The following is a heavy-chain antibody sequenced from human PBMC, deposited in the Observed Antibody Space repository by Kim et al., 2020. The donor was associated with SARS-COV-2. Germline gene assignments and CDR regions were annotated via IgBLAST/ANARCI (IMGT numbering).Heavy chain of an antibody. J-gene: IGHJ4*02. CDR2: INPDNDDR. Sequence: ASVKVSCKASGYRFIMYGIHWVRQAPGQRLEWMGWINPDNDDRKYSQNLQGRITITGDTSASTAYMELSSLTSEDTAVYYCARGRCNSHTCTFEYWGQGTLVTVSS. CDR3: ARGRCNSHTCTFEY. V-gene: IGHV1-3*01. CDR1: GYRFIMYG. D-gene: IGHD1-26*01.